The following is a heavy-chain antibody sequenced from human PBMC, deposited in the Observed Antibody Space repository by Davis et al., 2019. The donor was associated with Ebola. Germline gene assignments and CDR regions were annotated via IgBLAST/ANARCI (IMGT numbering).Heavy chain of an antibody. CDR3: ARDLFSSGYLQDY. Sequence: ASVTVSCKASGYTFTNYDINWVRQAPGQGLEWMGWISAYNGHTNYVQKRQGRVTMTTDTSTSTAYMELRSLRSDDTAVYYCARDLFSSGYLQDYWGQGTLVTVSS. V-gene: IGHV1-18*04. CDR1: GYTFTNYD. CDR2: ISAYNGHT. D-gene: IGHD3-22*01. J-gene: IGHJ4*02.